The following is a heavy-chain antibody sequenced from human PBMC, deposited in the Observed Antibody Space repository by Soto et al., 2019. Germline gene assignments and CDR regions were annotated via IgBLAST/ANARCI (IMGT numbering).Heavy chain of an antibody. D-gene: IGHD1-7*01. Sequence: PGGSLRLSCAASGFTFSSYAMSWVRQAPGKGLEWVSAISGSGGSTYYADSVKGRFTISRDNSKNTLYLQMNSLRAEDTAVYYCAKLPYNWNYVPWFDPWGQGTLVTVSS. CDR3: AKLPYNWNYVPWFDP. V-gene: IGHV3-23*01. J-gene: IGHJ5*02. CDR2: ISGSGGST. CDR1: GFTFSSYA.